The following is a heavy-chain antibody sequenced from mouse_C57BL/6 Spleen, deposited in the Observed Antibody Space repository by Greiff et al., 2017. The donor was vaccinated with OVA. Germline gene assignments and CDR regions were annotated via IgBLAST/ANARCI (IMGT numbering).Heavy chain of an antibody. CDR3: ARLHYDGSSYRYFDV. CDR1: GFNIKDYY. J-gene: IGHJ1*03. CDR2: IDPEDGDT. Sequence: EVQLQQSGAELVKPGASVKLSCTASGFNIKDYYMHWVKQRTEQGLEWIGRIDPEDGDTKYAPKFQGKATITADTSSNTAYLQLSSLTSEDTAVYYCARLHYDGSSYRYFDVWGTGTTVTVSS. D-gene: IGHD1-1*01. V-gene: IGHV14-2*01.